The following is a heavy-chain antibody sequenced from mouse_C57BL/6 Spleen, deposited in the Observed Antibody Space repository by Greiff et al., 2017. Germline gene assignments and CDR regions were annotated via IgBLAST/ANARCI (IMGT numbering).Heavy chain of an antibody. J-gene: IGHJ2*01. CDR2: ISGGGGNT. CDR1: GFTFSSYT. D-gene: IGHD4-1*01. V-gene: IGHV5-9*01. Sequence: EVKLMESGGGLVKPGGSLKLSCAASGFTFSSYTMSWVRQTPEKRLEWVATISGGGGNTYYPDSVKGRFTISRDNAKNTLYLQMSSLRSEDTALYYCARQGLEYYFDYWGQGTTLTVSS. CDR3: ARQGLEYYFDY.